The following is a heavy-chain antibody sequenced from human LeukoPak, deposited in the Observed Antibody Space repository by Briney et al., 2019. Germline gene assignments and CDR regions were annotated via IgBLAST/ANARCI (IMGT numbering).Heavy chain of an antibody. CDR2: IYSSGTT. J-gene: IGHJ4*02. CDR3: ARERRECCYFDY. Sequence: PSETLSLTCTVSGGSISSYYWSWIRQPAGKGLEWIGRIYSSGTTNYNPSLKSRVTMSVDTSKNQFSLNLSSVTAADTAVYYCARERRECCYFDYWGQGTLVTVSS. V-gene: IGHV4-4*07. D-gene: IGHD3-3*01. CDR1: GGSISSYY.